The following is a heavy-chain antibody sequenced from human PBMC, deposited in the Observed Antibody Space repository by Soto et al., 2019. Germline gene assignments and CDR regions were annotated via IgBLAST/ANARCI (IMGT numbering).Heavy chain of an antibody. Sequence: ASVKVSCKASGYMFTRYAISWVRQAPGQGLEWMGWISGYNSNTNYAQKIQGRVTLTTDTSTSTAYMELKSLRSDDTAVYYCARDSLSGDSYGFVRPDYYYYGMDVWGQGTTVTVSS. V-gene: IGHV1-18*01. J-gene: IGHJ6*02. CDR3: ARDSLSGDSYGFVRPDYYYYGMDV. CDR2: ISGYNSNT. D-gene: IGHD5-18*01. CDR1: GYMFTRYA.